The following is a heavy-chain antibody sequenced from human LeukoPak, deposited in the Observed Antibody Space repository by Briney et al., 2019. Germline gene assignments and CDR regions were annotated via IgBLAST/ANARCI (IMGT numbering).Heavy chain of an antibody. CDR3: AKGPDYDFLTPIDY. V-gene: IGHV3-7*03. J-gene: IGHJ4*02. CDR1: GFTFSSYW. CDR2: INEDGSQK. D-gene: IGHD3-9*01. Sequence: GGSLRLSCAASGFTFSSYWMNWIRQVPGKGLECVANINEDGSQKYYVDSVKGRFIISRDNARNSLYLQMNSLRVEDMALYYCAKGPDYDFLTPIDYWGQGTLVTVSS.